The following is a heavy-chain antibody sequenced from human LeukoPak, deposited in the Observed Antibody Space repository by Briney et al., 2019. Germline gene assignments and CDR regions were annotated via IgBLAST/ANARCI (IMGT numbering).Heavy chain of an antibody. CDR3: ARGRQWLANDY. CDR1: GGSISSYY. V-gene: IGHV4-59*01. Sequence: SETLSLTCTVSGGSISSYYWSWIPQPPGKGLEWIGYIYYSGSTNYNPSLKSRVTISVDTSKNQFSLKLSSVTAADTAVYYCARGRQWLANDYWGQGTLVTVSS. CDR2: IYYSGST. J-gene: IGHJ4*02. D-gene: IGHD6-19*01.